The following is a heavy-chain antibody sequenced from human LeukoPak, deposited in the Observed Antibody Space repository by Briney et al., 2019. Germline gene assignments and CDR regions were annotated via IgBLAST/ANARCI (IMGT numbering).Heavy chain of an antibody. V-gene: IGHV3-21*01. D-gene: IGHD3-10*01. CDR3: ARDRLYYYDALDI. CDR2: ISSSSSYI. J-gene: IGHJ3*02. Sequence: GRSLRLSCAASGFTFSSYSMNWVRQAPGKGLEWVSSISSSSSYIYYADSVKGRFTISRDNAKNSLYLQMNSLRAEDTAVYYCARDRLYYYDALDIWGQGTMVTVSS. CDR1: GFTFSSYS.